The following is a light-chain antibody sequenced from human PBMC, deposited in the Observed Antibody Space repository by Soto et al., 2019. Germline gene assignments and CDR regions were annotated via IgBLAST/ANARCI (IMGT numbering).Light chain of an antibody. Sequence: QSVLTQPRSVSVSPGQSVTISCTGTSSDVGGYNYVSWFQQHPGKAPKLMIYDVSKRPSGVPDRFSGSKSGNTASLTISGLQAEDGAVYSGCSYAGSPYVFGTGTKVTAL. CDR3: CSYAGSPYV. CDR1: SSDVGGYNY. CDR2: DVS. J-gene: IGLJ1*01. V-gene: IGLV2-11*01.